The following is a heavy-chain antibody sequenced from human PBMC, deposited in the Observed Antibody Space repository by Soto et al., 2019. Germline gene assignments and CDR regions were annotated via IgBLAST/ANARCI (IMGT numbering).Heavy chain of an antibody. V-gene: IGHV3-30-3*01. D-gene: IGHD5-18*01. CDR1: GFTFSSYA. CDR2: ISYDGSNK. J-gene: IGHJ4*02. CDR3: ARDAGGDSYGYTNIDY. Sequence: QVQLVESGGGVVQPGRSLRLSCAASGFTFSSYAMHWVRQAPGKGLEWVAVISYDGSNKYYADSVKGRFTISRDNSKNTLYLQMNSLRAEDTAVYYCARDAGGDSYGYTNIDYWGQGTLVTVSS.